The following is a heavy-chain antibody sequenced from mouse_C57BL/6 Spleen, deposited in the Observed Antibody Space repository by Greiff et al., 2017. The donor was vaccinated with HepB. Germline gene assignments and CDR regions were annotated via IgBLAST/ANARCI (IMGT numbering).Heavy chain of an antibody. D-gene: IGHD2-3*01. CDR1: GYTFTSYW. V-gene: IGHV1-69*01. J-gene: IGHJ2*01. Sequence: QLQQPGAELVMPGASVKLSCKASGYTFTSYWMHWVKQRPGQGLEWIGEIDPSDSYTNYNQKFKGKSTLTVDKSSSTAYMQLSSLTSEDSAVYYCARGADGYLDYWGQGTTLTVSS. CDR2: IDPSDSYT. CDR3: ARGADGYLDY.